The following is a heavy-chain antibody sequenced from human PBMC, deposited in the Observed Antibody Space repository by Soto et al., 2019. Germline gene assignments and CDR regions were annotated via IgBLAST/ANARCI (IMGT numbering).Heavy chain of an antibody. CDR3: ARPYEGGYSSNHHYYYALDV. Sequence: QVQLVQSGAEVKKPGSSVKVSCKISGGTFSRYSISWVRQAPXXGXXXXXXIVPIFGTRNYAQKFQDRVTITTDESATTAHMELSNLRSEDTAVYYCARPYEGGYSSNHHYYYALDVWGQGTAVTVSS. CDR2: IVPIFGTR. D-gene: IGHD3-22*01. J-gene: IGHJ6*02. V-gene: IGHV1-69*01. CDR1: GGTFSRYS.